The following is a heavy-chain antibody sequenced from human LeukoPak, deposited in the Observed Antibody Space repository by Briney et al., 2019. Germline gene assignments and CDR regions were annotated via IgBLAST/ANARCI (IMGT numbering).Heavy chain of an antibody. V-gene: IGHV4-59*01. CDR2: IYYSGST. CDR1: GGSISSYY. D-gene: IGHD3-10*01. CDR3: ASTTYYYGSGSYDY. Sequence: PSETLSFTCTVSGGSISSYYWSWIRQPPGKGLEWIGYIYYSGSTNYNPSLKSRVTISVDTSKNQFSLKLSSVTAADTAVYYCASTTYYYGSGSYDYWGQGTLVTVSS. J-gene: IGHJ4*02.